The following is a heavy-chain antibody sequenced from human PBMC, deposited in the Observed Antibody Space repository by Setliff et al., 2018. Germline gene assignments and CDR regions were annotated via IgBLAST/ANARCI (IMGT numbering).Heavy chain of an antibody. Sequence: SSETLSLTCTVSGYSISSGYYWGWIRQPPGKGLEWIGSIYHSGSTYYNPSLKSRVTISVDTSKNQFSLKLSSVTAADTAVYYCARAVLVVDAEDYWGQGTLVTVSS. J-gene: IGHJ4*02. CDR3: ARAVLVVDAEDY. V-gene: IGHV4-38-2*02. D-gene: IGHD3-22*01. CDR1: GYSISSGYY. CDR2: IYHSGST.